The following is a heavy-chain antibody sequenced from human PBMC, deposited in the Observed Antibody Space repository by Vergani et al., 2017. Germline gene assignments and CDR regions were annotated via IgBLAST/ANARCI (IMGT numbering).Heavy chain of an antibody. D-gene: IGHD2-2*01. Sequence: QVQLVQSGAEVKKPGASVKVSCKASGYTFTSYGISWVRQAPGQGLEWMGWISAYNGNTNYAQKLQGRVTMTTDTSTSTAYMELRSLRSDDTAVYYWARIIVVVPAHHPRSPYYNYMDVWGKGTTVTVSS. CDR1: GYTFTSYG. J-gene: IGHJ6*03. CDR3: ARIIVVVPAHHPRSPYYNYMDV. V-gene: IGHV1-18*01. CDR2: ISAYNGNT.